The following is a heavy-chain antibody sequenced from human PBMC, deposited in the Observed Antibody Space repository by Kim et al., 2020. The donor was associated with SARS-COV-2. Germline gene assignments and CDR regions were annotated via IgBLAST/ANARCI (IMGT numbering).Heavy chain of an antibody. CDR2: IYTSGST. CDR3: ARDRRERWLQAGQVAYWYFDL. D-gene: IGHD5-12*01. CDR1: GGSISSGSYY. J-gene: IGHJ2*01. V-gene: IGHV4-61*02. Sequence: SETLSLTCTVSGGSISSGSYYWSWIRQPAGKGLEWIGRIYTSGSTNYNPSLKSRVTISVDTSKNQFSLKLSSVTAADTAVYYCARDRRERWLQAGQVAYWYFDLWGRGTLVTVSS.